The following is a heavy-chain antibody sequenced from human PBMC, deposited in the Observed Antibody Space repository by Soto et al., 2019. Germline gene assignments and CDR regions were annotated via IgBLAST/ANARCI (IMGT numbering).Heavy chain of an antibody. J-gene: IGHJ4*02. CDR3: ARVGITMVRGVAIDY. D-gene: IGHD3-10*01. Sequence: GGSLRLSCAASGFTFSSYWMSWVRQAPGKGLEWVANIKQDGSEKYYVDSVKGRFTISGDNAKNSLYLQMNSLRAEDTAVYYCARVGITMVRGVAIDYWGQGTLVTASS. CDR1: GFTFSSYW. CDR2: IKQDGSEK. V-gene: IGHV3-7*05.